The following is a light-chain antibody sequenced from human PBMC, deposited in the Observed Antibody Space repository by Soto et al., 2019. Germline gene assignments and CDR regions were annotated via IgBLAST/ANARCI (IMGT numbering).Light chain of an antibody. CDR1: SGSVASNY. CDR3: QSYDSANRGV. CDR2: EDN. V-gene: IGLV6-57*02. Sequence: QPVSESPGKTVTISCTGSSGSVASNYVQWYQQRPGSVPSTVIYEDNRRPSGVPERFSGSVDSSSNSASLTISGLRPEDEADYYCQSYDSANRGVFGGGTKLTVL. J-gene: IGLJ3*02.